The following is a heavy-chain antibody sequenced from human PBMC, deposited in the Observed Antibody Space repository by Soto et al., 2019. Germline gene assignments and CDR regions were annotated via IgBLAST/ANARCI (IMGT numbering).Heavy chain of an antibody. J-gene: IGHJ5*02. Sequence: SETLSLTCAVSGYSISSGYYWGWIRQPPGKGLEWIGSIYHSGSTYYNPSLKSRVTISVDTSKNQFSLKLSSVTAADTAVYYCARGRGERSIAARPGDWFDPWGQGTLVTVSS. CDR3: ARGRGERSIAARPGDWFDP. V-gene: IGHV4-38-2*01. D-gene: IGHD6-6*01. CDR2: IYHSGST. CDR1: GYSISSGYY.